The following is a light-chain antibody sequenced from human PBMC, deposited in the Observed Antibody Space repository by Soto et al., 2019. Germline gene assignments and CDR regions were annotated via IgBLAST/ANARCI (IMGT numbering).Light chain of an antibody. CDR3: QQRHNWIT. CDR2: GAS. Sequence: EIVLKQSPGTLSLSQGERAGRSCRASQSVSSSYLAWYQQKPGQAPRLLIYGASSRATGIPDRFSGSGSGTDFTLTISRLEPEDFAVYYCQQRHNWITFGQGTRLEI. CDR1: QSVSSSY. J-gene: IGKJ5*01. V-gene: IGKV3D-20*02.